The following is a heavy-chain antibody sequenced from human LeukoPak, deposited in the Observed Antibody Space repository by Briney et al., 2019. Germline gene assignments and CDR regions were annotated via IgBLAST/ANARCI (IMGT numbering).Heavy chain of an antibody. CDR3: AGVRAGANRAFDV. D-gene: IGHD4/OR15-4a*01. V-gene: IGHV3-74*01. J-gene: IGHJ3*01. CDR1: GFTFTNYW. Sequence: GGSLRLSCAASGFTFTNYWMHWVRQAPGMGLVWVSRLPPDELDIIYADSVKGRFTISRDNAKNTLWLQMNSLRADDTAVYYCAGVRAGANRAFDVWGQGTVVAVSS. CDR2: LPPDELDI.